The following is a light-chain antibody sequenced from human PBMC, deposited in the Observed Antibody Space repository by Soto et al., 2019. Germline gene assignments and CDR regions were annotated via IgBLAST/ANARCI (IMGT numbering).Light chain of an antibody. V-gene: IGLV2-14*01. CDR1: SSDGGAYNY. CDR2: EVS. J-gene: IGLJ1*01. CDR3: SSYTSSSSLYV. Sequence: QSALTQPASVSGSPGQSITISCTGTSSDGGAYNYVSWYQQHPGKAPKLMIYEVSNRPSGVSNRFSGSKSGDTASLTISGLHAEDEADYYCSSYTSSSSLYVFGTGTNLTVL.